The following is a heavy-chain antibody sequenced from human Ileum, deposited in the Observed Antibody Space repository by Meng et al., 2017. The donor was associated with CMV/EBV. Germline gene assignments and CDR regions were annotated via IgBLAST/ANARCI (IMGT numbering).Heavy chain of an antibody. Sequence: GGSLRLSCAASGFTFNSYSMHWVRQAPGKVLEWVAVVSYDETTRYYADSVKGRFTISRDNSKNTLYLQMNSLRAEDTAVYSCARVGDPLRYIDWSLDYWGQGTLVTVSS. D-gene: IGHD3-9*01. V-gene: IGHV3-30*04. CDR1: GFTFNSYS. J-gene: IGHJ4*02. CDR2: VSYDETTR. CDR3: ARVGDPLRYIDWSLDY.